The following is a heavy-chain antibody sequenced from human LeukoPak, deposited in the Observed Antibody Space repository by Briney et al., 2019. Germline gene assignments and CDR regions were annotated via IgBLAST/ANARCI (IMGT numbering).Heavy chain of an antibody. Sequence: SETLSLTCTVSGGSISSSSYYWAWIRQSPEKGLEWIGSIYYTGGTYYSPSLKSRVTISVDTSKNQFSLKLSSVTAADTAVYYCARHGGTRVTLVEVYYFDYWGQGTLVTVSS. J-gene: IGHJ4*02. D-gene: IGHD4-11*01. CDR1: GGSISSSSYY. CDR3: ARHGGTRVTLVEVYYFDY. CDR2: IYYTGGT. V-gene: IGHV4-39*01.